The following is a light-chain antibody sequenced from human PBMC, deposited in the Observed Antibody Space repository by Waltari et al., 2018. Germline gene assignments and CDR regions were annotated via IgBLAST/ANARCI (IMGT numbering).Light chain of an antibody. V-gene: IGKV4-1*01. Sequence: DFVMTQSPDSLAVSLGERATINCKSSQSLFWTYNNRNYLAWYQLKPGQPPKLLITWASIRQSGVPDRFSGSGSGTDFALIISSVQAEDVAVYYCQQFYSLPLTFGGGTKVEIK. CDR2: WAS. CDR3: QQFYSLPLT. CDR1: QSLFWTYNNRNY. J-gene: IGKJ4*01.